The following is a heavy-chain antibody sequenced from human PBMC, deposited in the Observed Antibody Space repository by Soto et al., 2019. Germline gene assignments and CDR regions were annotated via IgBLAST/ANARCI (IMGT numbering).Heavy chain of an antibody. D-gene: IGHD3-22*01. J-gene: IGHJ4*02. CDR2: IIPIFGTA. V-gene: IGHV1-69*01. CDR1: GGTFSSFA. Sequence: QVQLVQSGAEVKKPGSSVKVSCKASGGTFSSFAISWVRQAPGQGLEWMGGIIPIFGTANYAQKFQGRDTITADESTSTAYMELSNLRSEDTAVYYCARGPSYYYDSSGYYPYYWGQGTLVTVSS. CDR3: ARGPSYYYDSSGYYPYY.